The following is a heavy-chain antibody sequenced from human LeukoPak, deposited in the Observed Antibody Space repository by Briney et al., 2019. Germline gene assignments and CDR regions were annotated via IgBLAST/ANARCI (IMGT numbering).Heavy chain of an antibody. V-gene: IGHV3-23*01. CDR2: ISGSGGST. J-gene: IGHJ6*03. CDR3: AKGREYQLLYQTLYYYYYMDV. Sequence: GGSLRLSCAASGFTFSSYAMSWVRQAPGKGLEWVSAISGSGGSTYYADSVKGRFTISRDNSKNTLYLQMNSLRAEDTAVYYCAKGREYQLLYQTLYYYYYMDVWGKGTTVTVSS. CDR1: GFTFSSYA. D-gene: IGHD2-2*02.